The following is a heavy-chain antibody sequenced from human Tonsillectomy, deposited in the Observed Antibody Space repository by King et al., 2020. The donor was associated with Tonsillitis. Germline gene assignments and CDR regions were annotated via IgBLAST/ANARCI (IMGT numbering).Heavy chain of an antibody. CDR2: ISYDGDYK. D-gene: IGHD6-13*01. CDR3: ANSSTGSSWYGGAY. V-gene: IGHV3-30*18. J-gene: IGHJ4*02. CDR1: GFTFSSYG. Sequence: VQLVESGGGVVQPGRSLRLSCAASGFTFSSYGMHWVRQAPGKGLEWVAVISYDGDYKYYADSVKGRFTISRDNSKNTLHLQVDSLRVEDTAVYYCANSSTGSSWYGGAYLGQGSLVIGSS.